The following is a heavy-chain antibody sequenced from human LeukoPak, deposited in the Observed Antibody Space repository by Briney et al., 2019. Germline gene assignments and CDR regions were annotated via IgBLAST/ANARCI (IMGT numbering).Heavy chain of an antibody. V-gene: IGHV4-34*01. CDR2: INHSGST. Sequence: SETLSLTCAVYGGSFSGYFWSWIRQPPGKGLEWIGEINHSGSTNYNPSLKSRVTISVDTSKNQFSLKLSSVTAADTAVYYCARVNSNYGLDYWGQGTLVTVSS. CDR1: GGSFSGYF. D-gene: IGHD4-4*01. CDR3: ARVNSNYGLDY. J-gene: IGHJ4*02.